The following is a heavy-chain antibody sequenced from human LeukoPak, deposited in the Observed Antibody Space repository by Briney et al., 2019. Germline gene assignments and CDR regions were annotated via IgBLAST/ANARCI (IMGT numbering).Heavy chain of an antibody. V-gene: IGHV3-74*03. D-gene: IGHD1-14*01. CDR2: ISPDGSTT. CDR3: ARDTWNHIDY. J-gene: IGHJ4*02. CDR1: GFTFSRYW. Sequence: PGGSLRLSCAASGFTFSRYWMHWVRQAPGKGLMWVSRISPDGSTTLYADSVKGRFTISRDNAKNTLYLQMNSLRAEDTAVYYCARDTWNHIDYWGQGTLVTVS.